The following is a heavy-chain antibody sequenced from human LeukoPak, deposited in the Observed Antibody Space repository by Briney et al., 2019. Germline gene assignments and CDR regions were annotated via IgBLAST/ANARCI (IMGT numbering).Heavy chain of an antibody. CDR3: ARGFQEVLTGYYTSRDC. J-gene: IGHJ4*02. Sequence: ASVKVSCKASGYTFTRYYMHWVRQAPGQGLEWMGRINPNSGGTNYAQKFQGRVTMTRDTSISTAYMDLSRLRSDDSARYGCARGFQEVLTGYYTSRDCWGQGTLVSVSS. D-gene: IGHD3-9*01. CDR1: GYTFTRYY. V-gene: IGHV1-2*06. CDR2: INPNSGGT.